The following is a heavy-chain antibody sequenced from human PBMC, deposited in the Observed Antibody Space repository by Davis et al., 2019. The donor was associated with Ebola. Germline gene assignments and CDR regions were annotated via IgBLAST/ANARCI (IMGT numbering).Heavy chain of an antibody. D-gene: IGHD4-17*01. CDR3: AILALAGTTASDY. V-gene: IGHV4-59*04. J-gene: IGHJ4*02. Sequence: PSETLSLTCTVSGGSISSYYWSWIRQPPGKGLEWIGSIYHSGSTYYNPSLKSRVTISVDTSKNQFSLKLSSVTAADTAVYYCAILALAGTTASDYWGQGTLVTVSS. CDR1: GGSISSYY. CDR2: IYHSGST.